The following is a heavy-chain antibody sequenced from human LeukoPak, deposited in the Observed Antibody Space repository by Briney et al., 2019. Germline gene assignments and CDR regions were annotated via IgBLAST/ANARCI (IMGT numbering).Heavy chain of an antibody. V-gene: IGHV6-1*01. CDR3: ARDKSGFGELLNWFDP. J-gene: IGHJ5*02. Sequence: SQTLSLTCAISGDSVSSNSAAWNWIRQSPSRGLEWLGRTYYRSKWYNDYAVSVKSRITINPDTSKNQFSLQPNSVTPEDTAVYYCARDKSGFGELLNWFDPWGQGTLVTVSS. CDR2: TYYRSKWYN. D-gene: IGHD3-10*01. CDR1: GDSVSSNSAA.